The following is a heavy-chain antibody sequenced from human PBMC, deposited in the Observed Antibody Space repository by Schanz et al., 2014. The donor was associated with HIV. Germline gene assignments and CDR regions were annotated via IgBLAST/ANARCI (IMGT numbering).Heavy chain of an antibody. CDR2: ISYDGRNK. CDR3: ARDVAGCSGTSCYSDAFDI. CDR1: GFTFSSYV. J-gene: IGHJ3*02. V-gene: IGHV3-30*03. Sequence: VQLLESGGGLVQPGGSLRLSCAASGFTFSSYVMHWVRQAPGKGLEWVAGISYDGRNKYYADSVKGRFTISRDNSKNTLYLQMNSLRAEDTAVYFCARDVAGCSGTSCYSDAFDIWGQGTLVTVSS. D-gene: IGHD2-2*01.